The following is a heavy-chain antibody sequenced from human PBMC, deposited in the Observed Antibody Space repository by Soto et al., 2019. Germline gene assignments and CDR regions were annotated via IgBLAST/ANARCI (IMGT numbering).Heavy chain of an antibody. Sequence: GGSLRLSCAASGFTFSSYGMHWVRQAPGKGLEWVAVIWYDGSNKYYADSAKGRFTISRDNSKNTLYLQMNSLRAEDTAVYYCARDRTDYDSSGYYRGARYNWFDPWGQGTLVTVSS. V-gene: IGHV3-33*01. J-gene: IGHJ5*02. CDR3: ARDRTDYDSSGYYRGARYNWFDP. D-gene: IGHD3-22*01. CDR1: GFTFSSYG. CDR2: IWYDGSNK.